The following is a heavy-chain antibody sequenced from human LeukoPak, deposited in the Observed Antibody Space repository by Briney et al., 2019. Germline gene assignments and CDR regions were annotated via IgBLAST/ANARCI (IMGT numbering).Heavy chain of an antibody. CDR1: GYSISSGYY. V-gene: IGHV4-38-2*01. J-gene: IGHJ3*02. CDR3: ARHAVRGELLRSAFDI. Sequence: SETLYLTCAVSGYSISSGYYWGWIRQPPGEGLEWIGSIYHSGSTYYNPSLKSRVTISVDTSKNKVSLKLSSVTAADTAEYYCARHAVRGELLRSAFDIWGQGTMVTVSS. D-gene: IGHD1-26*01. CDR2: IYHSGST.